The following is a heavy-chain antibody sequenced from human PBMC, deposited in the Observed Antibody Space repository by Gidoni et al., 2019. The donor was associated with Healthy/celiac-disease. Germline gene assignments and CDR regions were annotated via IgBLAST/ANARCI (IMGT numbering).Heavy chain of an antibody. V-gene: IGHV3-48*03. D-gene: IGHD5-12*01. CDR2: ISSSGSTI. CDR1: GFTFSSYE. Sequence: EVQLVESGGGLVQPGGSLRLSCAASGFTFSSYEMNWVRQAPGKGLGWVSYISSSGSTIYYADSVKGRFTISRDNAKNSLYLQMNSLRAEDTAVYYCARDQGIVATPEDDAFDIWGQGTMVTVSS. CDR3: ARDQGIVATPEDDAFDI. J-gene: IGHJ3*02.